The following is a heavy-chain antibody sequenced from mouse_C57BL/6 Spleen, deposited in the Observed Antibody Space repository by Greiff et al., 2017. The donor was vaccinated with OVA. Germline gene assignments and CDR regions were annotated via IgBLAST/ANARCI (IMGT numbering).Heavy chain of an antibody. J-gene: IGHJ1*03. CDR1: GFTFSDYG. Sequence: EVMLVESGGGLVKPGGSLKLSCAASGFTFSDYGMHWVRQAPEKGLEWVAYISSGSSTIYYADTVKGRFTISRDNAKNTLFLQMTSLRSEDTAMYYCARDSNYRHFDVWGTGTTVTVSS. CDR3: ARDSNYRHFDV. D-gene: IGHD2-5*01. V-gene: IGHV5-17*01. CDR2: ISSGSSTI.